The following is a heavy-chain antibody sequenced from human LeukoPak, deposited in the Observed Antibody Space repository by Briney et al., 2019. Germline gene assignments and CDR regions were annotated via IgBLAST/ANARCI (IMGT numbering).Heavy chain of an antibody. CDR3: GRDMWGTFDY. CDR2: ISPDGSDT. V-gene: IGHV3-74*01. D-gene: IGHD7-27*01. Sequence: GGSLRLSCAASGFTFSAYWVHWGRQAPGEGLVWVSRISPDGSDTTYADSVKGRFTVSRDNAKNTLYLQMTSLRAEDTAVYYCGRDMWGTFDYWGQGALVTVSS. J-gene: IGHJ4*02. CDR1: GFTFSAYW.